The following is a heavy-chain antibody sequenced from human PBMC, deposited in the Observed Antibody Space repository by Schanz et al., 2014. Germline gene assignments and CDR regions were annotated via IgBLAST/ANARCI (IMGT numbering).Heavy chain of an antibody. D-gene: IGHD3-9*01. CDR2: IIPILDKT. V-gene: IGHV1-69*10. Sequence: QVQLVQSGGEVKKPGASATVSCKASGYTFTSYDINWVRQATGQGLEWMGWIIPILDKTNYAQKFQGRVTMTADKSTSTVYMEVSGLRSEDTAVYYCAKVDRTRYYAMDVWGQGTTVTVSS. J-gene: IGHJ6*02. CDR1: GYTFTSYD. CDR3: AKVDRTRYYAMDV.